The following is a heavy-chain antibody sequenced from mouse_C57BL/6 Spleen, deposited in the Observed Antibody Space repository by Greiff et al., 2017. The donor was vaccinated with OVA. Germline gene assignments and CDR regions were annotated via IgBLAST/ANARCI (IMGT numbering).Heavy chain of an antibody. CDR2: IYPGSGNT. D-gene: IGHD2-5*01. J-gene: IGHJ4*01. CDR1: GYTFTDYY. V-gene: IGHV1-76*01. CDR3: AREAYSKDAMDY. Sequence: QVHVKQSGAELVRPGASVKLSCKASGYTFTDYYINWVKQRPGQGLEWIARIYPGSGNTYYNEKFKGKATLTAEKSSSTAYMQLSSLTSEDSAVYFCAREAYSKDAMDYWGQGTSVTVSS.